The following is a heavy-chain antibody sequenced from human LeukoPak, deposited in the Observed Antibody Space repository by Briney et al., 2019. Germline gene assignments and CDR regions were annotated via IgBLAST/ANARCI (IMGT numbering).Heavy chain of an antibody. V-gene: IGHV3-64D*06. CDR1: GFTFTSHV. CDR3: VREGLERRTNFDY. CDR2: ISMNVQTT. J-gene: IGHJ4*02. D-gene: IGHD1-1*01. Sequence: GGSLRLSCSASGFTFTSHVMHWVRQAPGKGLQYVSGISMNVQTTYYAGSVKGRFTISRDSPKNTVYLQMNSLTAEDTAVYYCVREGLERRTNFDYWGQGTLVSVSS.